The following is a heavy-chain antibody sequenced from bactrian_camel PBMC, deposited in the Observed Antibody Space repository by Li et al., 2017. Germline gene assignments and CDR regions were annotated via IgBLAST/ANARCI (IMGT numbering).Heavy chain of an antibody. CDR2: LEKDGNE. J-gene: IGHJ4*01. CDR1: GYTDNTVC. Sequence: VQLVESGGGSVQAGGSLRLSCGASGYTDNTVCMAWFRQAPGKWREGLAHLEKDGNEAYADSVKGRFTISQDNAKNTVYLQMNGLKPEDTAMYYCAATGMQWDTWTAIQALDKDSYIYWGEGTQVTVS. V-gene: IGHV3S6*01. D-gene: IGHD3*01. CDR3: AATGMQWDTWTAIQALDKDSYIY.